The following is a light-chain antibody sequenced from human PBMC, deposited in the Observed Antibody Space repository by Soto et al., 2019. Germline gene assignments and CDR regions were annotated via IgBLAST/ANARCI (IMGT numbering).Light chain of an antibody. V-gene: IGKV1-9*01. CDR2: AAS. Sequence: DIQLTQSPSFLSASVGDRVTITCRASQGISSFLAWYQLKPGKAPKFLIYAASTLQSGVSSRFSGSGSWTKFPLIISNPQPENFANYYCQQLNSYPITFGQGTRLEIK. CDR3: QQLNSYPIT. CDR1: QGISSF. J-gene: IGKJ5*01.